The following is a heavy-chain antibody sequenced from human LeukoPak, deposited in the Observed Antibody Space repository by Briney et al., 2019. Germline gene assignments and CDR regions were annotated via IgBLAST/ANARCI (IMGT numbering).Heavy chain of an antibody. D-gene: IGHD2-8*02. J-gene: IGHJ3*01. Sequence: GGSLRLSCAASGFTFNTYSMNWVRQAPGKGLEWVSSISSDSSYINYADSVKGRFTISRDNAKNSLYLQMNSLRAEDTAVYYCARDLSLTGWGQGTMVTVSS. CDR1: GFTFNTYS. CDR2: ISSDSSYI. V-gene: IGHV3-21*01. CDR3: ARDLSLTG.